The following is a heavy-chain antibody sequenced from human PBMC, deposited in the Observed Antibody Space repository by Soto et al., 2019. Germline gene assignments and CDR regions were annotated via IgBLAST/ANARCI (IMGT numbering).Heavy chain of an antibody. Sequence: SVKVSCKASGFTFPSPAVQWVRQARGQRLEGIGWIVVGSGNTNYAQKFRERVAITRDMSTSTAYMELRSLRSEDTAVYYCAAFDYDYVWGSYRSLRRVLDYWGQGTLVTVSS. CDR3: AAFDYDYVWGSYRSLRRVLDY. J-gene: IGHJ4*02. CDR2: IVVGSGNT. D-gene: IGHD3-16*02. CDR1: GFTFPSPA. V-gene: IGHV1-58*01.